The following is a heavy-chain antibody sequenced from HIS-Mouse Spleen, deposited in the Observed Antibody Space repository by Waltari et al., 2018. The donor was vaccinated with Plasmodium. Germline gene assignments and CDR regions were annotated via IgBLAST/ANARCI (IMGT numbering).Heavy chain of an antibody. J-gene: IGHJ4*02. CDR3: ARGNSGYSSSWYLFDY. CDR1: GFTVRSNY. CDR2: IYSGGST. Sequence: EVQLVETGGGLIQPGGSLRLSCAASGFTVRSNYIGWVRQAPGKGLEWVSVIYSGGSTYYADSVKGRFTISRDNSKNTLYLQMNSLRAEDTAVYYCARGNSGYSSSWYLFDYWGQGTLVTVSS. V-gene: IGHV3-53*02. D-gene: IGHD6-13*01.